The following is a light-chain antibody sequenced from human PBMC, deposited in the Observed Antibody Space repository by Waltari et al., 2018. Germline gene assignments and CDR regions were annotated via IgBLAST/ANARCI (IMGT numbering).Light chain of an antibody. CDR3: SSYTSRGTLI. Sequence: QSALTQPASVSGSPGQSITISCTGTSTDIGTYNFVSWYRQDPGQAPKLLIYDVRRPSGVSHRFSGSKSGATASLTISGLQAEDESYYYCSSYTSRGTLIFGGGTRVTVL. CDR1: STDIGTYNF. V-gene: IGLV2-14*01. J-gene: IGLJ2*01. CDR2: DVR.